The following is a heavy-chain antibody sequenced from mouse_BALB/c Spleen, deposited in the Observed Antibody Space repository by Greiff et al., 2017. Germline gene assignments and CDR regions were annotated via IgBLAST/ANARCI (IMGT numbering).Heavy chain of an antibody. V-gene: IGHV1S22*01. Sequence: LQQPGSELVRPGASVKLSCKASGYTFTSYWMHWVKQRPGQGLEWIGNIYPGSGSTNYDEKFKSKATLTVDTSSSTAYRQLSSLTSEDSAVYYCTRGSYGWFAYWGQGTLVTVSA. CDR2: IYPGSGST. D-gene: IGHD1-1*01. J-gene: IGHJ3*01. CDR3: TRGSYGWFAY. CDR1: GYTFTSYW.